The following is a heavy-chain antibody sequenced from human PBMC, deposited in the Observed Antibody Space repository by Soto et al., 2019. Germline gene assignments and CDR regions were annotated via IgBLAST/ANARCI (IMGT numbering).Heavy chain of an antibody. CDR3: ARDLAARRGYYYGMDV. V-gene: IGHV1-2*04. J-gene: IGHJ6*02. Sequence: ASVKVSCKASGYTFTGYYMHWVRQAPGQGLEWMGWINPNSGGTNYAQKFQGWVTMTRDTSISTAYMELSRLRSDDTAVYYRARDLAARRGYYYGMDVWGQGTTVTVSS. CDR1: GYTFTGYY. D-gene: IGHD6-6*01. CDR2: INPNSGGT.